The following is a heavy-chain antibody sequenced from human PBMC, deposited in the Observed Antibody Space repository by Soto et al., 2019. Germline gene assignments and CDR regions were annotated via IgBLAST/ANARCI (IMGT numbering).Heavy chain of an antibody. CDR1: GYSFSEMS. V-gene: IGHV1-24*01. D-gene: IGHD3-10*01. J-gene: IGHJ4*02. Sequence: GASVKVSCKVSGYSFSEMSMHWVRQTPEKGLEWMGSFDGEDGQTMYAQQFQGRVTMTEDTSADTAYMELSSLRSDDTAVYYCGIPGATGHLDDWGQGSRVTVSS. CDR3: GIPGATGHLDD. CDR2: FDGEDGQT.